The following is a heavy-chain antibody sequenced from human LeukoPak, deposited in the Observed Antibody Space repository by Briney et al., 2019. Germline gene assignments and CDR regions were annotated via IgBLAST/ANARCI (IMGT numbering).Heavy chain of an antibody. D-gene: IGHD3-3*01. CDR3: ARVLRRGGPFDY. J-gene: IGHJ4*02. CDR1: GGSISSYY. CDR2: IYYSGST. Sequence: SETLSLTCTVSGGSISSYYWSWIRQPPGKGLEWIGYIYYSGSTNYNPSLKSRVTISVDTSKNQFSLKLSSVTAADTAVYYCARVLRRGGPFDYWGQGTLVTVSS. V-gene: IGHV4-59*01.